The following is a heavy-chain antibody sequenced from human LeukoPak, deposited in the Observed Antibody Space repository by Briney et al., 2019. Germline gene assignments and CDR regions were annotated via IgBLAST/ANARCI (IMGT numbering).Heavy chain of an antibody. CDR1: GFTFSTYA. Sequence: GGSLRLSCAASGFTFSTYAMSWVRQAPGKGLEWVSGISGSDRSTYYADSVKGRFTISRDNSKNTLYLQMNSLRAEDTAVYYCAKVYTKSSSGRQYYFDYWGQGTLVTVSS. V-gene: IGHV3-23*01. J-gene: IGHJ4*02. CDR3: AKVYTKSSSGRQYYFDY. CDR2: ISGSDRST. D-gene: IGHD3-22*01.